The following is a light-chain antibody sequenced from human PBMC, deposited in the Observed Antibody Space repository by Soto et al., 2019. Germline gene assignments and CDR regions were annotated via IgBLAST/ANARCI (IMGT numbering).Light chain of an antibody. CDR2: EVT. V-gene: IGLV2-14*01. CDR1: SSDVGGYNY. CDR3: SSYTRSNTWV. Sequence: QSVLTRPASVSGSPGQSITISCTGTSSDVGGYNYVSWYQQHPDKAPKLMIYEVTNRPSGVSNRFSGSKSANTASLTISGLQAEDEADYYCSSYTRSNTWVFGGGTKLTVL. J-gene: IGLJ3*02.